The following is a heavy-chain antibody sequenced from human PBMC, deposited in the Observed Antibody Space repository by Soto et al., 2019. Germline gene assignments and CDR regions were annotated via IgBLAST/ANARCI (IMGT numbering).Heavy chain of an antibody. Sequence: QLQLQESGPGLVKPSETLSLTCTDSGDSISSRSYYWGWIRQPPGKGLEWIGSIYYSGNTYYNPSLKSRVTISVDTSKNQFSLKLSSVTAADTAVYYCARLSRNLATSVAVPPFDYWGQGTLVTVSS. CDR2: IYYSGNT. J-gene: IGHJ4*02. D-gene: IGHD1-1*01. CDR1: GDSISSRSYY. CDR3: ARLSRNLATSVAVPPFDY. V-gene: IGHV4-39*01.